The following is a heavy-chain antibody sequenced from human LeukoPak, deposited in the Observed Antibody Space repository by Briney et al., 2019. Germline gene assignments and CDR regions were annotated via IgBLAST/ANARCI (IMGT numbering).Heavy chain of an antibody. J-gene: IGHJ4*02. D-gene: IGHD3-22*01. CDR2: ISGSGGST. CDR3: AKDHYYDSSGYYGVGFDY. V-gene: IGHV3-23*01. Sequence: GGSLRLSCAASGFTFSSYAMSWVRQAPGKGLEWVSAISGSGGSTYYADSVKGRFTISRDNSKSTLYLQMNSLRAEDTAVYYCAKDHYYDSSGYYGVGFDYWGQGTLVTVSS. CDR1: GFTFSSYA.